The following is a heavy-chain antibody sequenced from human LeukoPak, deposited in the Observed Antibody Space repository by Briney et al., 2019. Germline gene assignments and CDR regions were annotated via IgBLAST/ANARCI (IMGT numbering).Heavy chain of an antibody. D-gene: IGHD6-25*01. CDR3: ARATAAVPDY. J-gene: IGHJ4*02. CDR1: GDSISSSSYY. CDR2: IYYSGNT. V-gene: IGHV4-39*01. Sequence: SETLSLTCTVSGDSISSSSYYWGWIRQPPGKGLQWIGSIYYSGNTYYNPSLKSRVTISLDTSKNQFSLKLSSVTAADTAVYYCARATAAVPDYWGQGTLVTVSS.